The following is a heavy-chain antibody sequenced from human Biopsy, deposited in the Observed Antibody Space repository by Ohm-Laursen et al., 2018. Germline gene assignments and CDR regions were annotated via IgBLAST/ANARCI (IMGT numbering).Heavy chain of an antibody. J-gene: IGHJ4*02. V-gene: IGHV4-34*08. CDR3: GNEVHGRDY. CDR2: INQSGRT. D-gene: IGHD2-15*01. Sequence: SETLSLTCEVYSKTFSDYYWSWIRQPPGKGLEWIGQINQSGRTNYNPSLKSRVNISADKSNNQFSLKLTSVTSADTAVYLCGNEVHGRDYWGLGALVTVSS. CDR1: SKTFSDYY.